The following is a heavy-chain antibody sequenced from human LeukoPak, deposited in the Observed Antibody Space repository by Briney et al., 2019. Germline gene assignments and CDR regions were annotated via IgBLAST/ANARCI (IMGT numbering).Heavy chain of an antibody. J-gene: IGHJ4*02. CDR1: GGTFSSYA. CDR3: ARGLGYGYSSSWYYFDY. CDR2: IIPIFGTA. V-gene: IGHV1-69*05. D-gene: IGHD6-13*01. Sequence: SVKVSCKASGGTFSSYAISWVRQAPEQGLEWMGGIIPIFGTANYAQKFQGRVTITTDESTSTAYMELSSLRSEDTAVYCCARGLGYGYSSSWYYFDYWGQGTLVTVSS.